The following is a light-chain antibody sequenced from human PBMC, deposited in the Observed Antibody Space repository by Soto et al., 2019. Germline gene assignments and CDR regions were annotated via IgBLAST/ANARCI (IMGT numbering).Light chain of an antibody. CDR2: WAS. CDR3: QQYYNTQYT. V-gene: IGKV4-1*01. J-gene: IGKJ2*01. CDR1: QSVLHSSNNKNY. Sequence: DIVMTQSPDSLAVSLGERATINCKSSQSVLHSSNNKNYLAWYQRKPGQPPKLLIYWASTRESGVPDRFSGSGSGTDFTLTISSLQAEDVAVYYCQQYYNTQYTFGQGTKLEIK.